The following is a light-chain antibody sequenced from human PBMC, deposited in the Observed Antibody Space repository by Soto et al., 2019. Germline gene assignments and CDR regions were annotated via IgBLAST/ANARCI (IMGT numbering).Light chain of an antibody. V-gene: IGLV2-14*01. Sequence: QSALTQPASVSGSPGQSITISCTGTSSDGGGYNYVSWYQQHPGKAPKLMIYEVSNRPSGVSNRFSGSKSGNTASLTISGLQAEDEADYYCNSYTSSSTTVFGTGTKVTVL. J-gene: IGLJ1*01. CDR2: EVS. CDR3: NSYTSSSTTV. CDR1: SSDGGGYNY.